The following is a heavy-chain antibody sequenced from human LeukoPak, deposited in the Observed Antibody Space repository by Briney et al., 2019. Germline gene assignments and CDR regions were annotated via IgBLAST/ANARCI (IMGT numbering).Heavy chain of an antibody. CDR1: GFTFSSYA. CDR3: ARAGRPHAFDI. J-gene: IGHJ3*02. V-gene: IGHV3-30*04. Sequence: GRSLRLSCAASGFTFSSYAMHWVRQAPGKGLEWVAVISYDGSNKYYADSVKGRFTISRDNSKNTLYLQMNSLRAEDTAVYYCARAGRPHAFDIWGQGTMVTVSS. CDR2: ISYDGSNK.